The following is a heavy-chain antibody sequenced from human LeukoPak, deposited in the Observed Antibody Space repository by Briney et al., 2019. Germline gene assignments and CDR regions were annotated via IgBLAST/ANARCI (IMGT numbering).Heavy chain of an antibody. V-gene: IGHV1-46*01. CDR3: ARLADYDSSGYLSY. Sequence: ASVKVSCKASGYTLTDYYLHWVRQAPGQGLEWMGIINPSGGSARYAQKFQGRVTMTRDTSTSTVYMEVSSLRSEDTAVYYCARLADYDSSGYLSYWGQGTLVTVSS. J-gene: IGHJ4*02. CDR1: GYTLTDYY. CDR2: INPSGGSA. D-gene: IGHD3-22*01.